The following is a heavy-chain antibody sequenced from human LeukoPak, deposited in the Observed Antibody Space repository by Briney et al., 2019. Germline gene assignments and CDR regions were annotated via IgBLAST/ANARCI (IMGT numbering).Heavy chain of an antibody. CDR2: MSDSGDNI. V-gene: IGHV3-23*01. J-gene: IGHJ4*02. CDR3: VTSRGFDY. CDR1: GLTFSSYA. Sequence: GGSLRLSCAASGLTFSSYAMSWVRQAPGKGLEWVSVMSDSGDNIYYIDSVKGRFTISRDNSKNTLYLQMNSLRAEDTAIYYCVTSRGFDYWGQGTLVTVSS.